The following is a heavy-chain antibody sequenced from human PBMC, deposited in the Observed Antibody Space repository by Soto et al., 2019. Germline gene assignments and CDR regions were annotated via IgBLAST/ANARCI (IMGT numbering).Heavy chain of an antibody. CDR1: GGTFSNHA. Sequence: QVQLVQSGAEAKKPGSSVKVSCKASGGTFSNHAISWVRQAPGQGLEWMGGIVPMIGTSNYAQKFQGRVTTTADKSTNTAYMELSSLTSDDTAVYYCARGDDFYYYYGVDVWGQGTTVTVSS. CDR2: IVPMIGTS. CDR3: ARGDDFYYYYGVDV. V-gene: IGHV1-69*06. J-gene: IGHJ6*02.